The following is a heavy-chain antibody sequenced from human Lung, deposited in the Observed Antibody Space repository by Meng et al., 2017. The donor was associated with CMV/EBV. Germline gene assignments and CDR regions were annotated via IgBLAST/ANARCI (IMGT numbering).Heavy chain of an antibody. CDR3: ARDLSGASDF. J-gene: IGHJ4*02. CDR2: TNEDGTIT. V-gene: IGHV3-74*01. Sequence: EGQLGESGGGLVIPGGSLRLSCAASGFTFSRFWMHWDRQASGKGLVWVSRTNEDGTITNYEDSVKGRFTISRDNAENTLYLKMNSLRAEDTAVYYCARDLSGASDFWGQGTLVTVSS. CDR1: GFTFSRFW. D-gene: IGHD7-27*01.